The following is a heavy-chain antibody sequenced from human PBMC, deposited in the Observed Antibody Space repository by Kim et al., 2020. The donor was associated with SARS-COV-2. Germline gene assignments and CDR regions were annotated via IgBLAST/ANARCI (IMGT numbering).Heavy chain of an antibody. V-gene: IGHV3-30-3*01. CDR3: ARDHEAARPYGMDV. CDR1: GFTFSSYA. D-gene: IGHD6-6*01. J-gene: IGHJ6*02. CDR2: ISYDGSNK. Sequence: GGSLRLSCAASGFTFSSYAMHWVRQAPGKGLEWVAVISYDGSNKYYADSVKGRFTISRDNSKNTLYLQMNSLRAEDTAVYYCARDHEAARPYGMDVWGQGTTVAVSS.